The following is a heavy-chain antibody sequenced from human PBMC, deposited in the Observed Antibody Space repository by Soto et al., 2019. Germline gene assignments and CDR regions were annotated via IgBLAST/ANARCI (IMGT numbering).Heavy chain of an antibody. V-gene: IGHV1-3*01. CDR3: ARGEWRAAGPGRIDY. D-gene: IGHD6-13*01. CDR2: INAGNGDT. J-gene: IGHJ4*02. Sequence: QVQFVQSGPEVKKPGASVRISCKASGYTFNYYAIQWVRQAPGQRLEWMGWINAGNGDTKYSQNFQARVTITRDTSANTAYMELSSLRFDDTAVYYCARGEWRAAGPGRIDYWGQGTLVTVS. CDR1: GYTFNYYA.